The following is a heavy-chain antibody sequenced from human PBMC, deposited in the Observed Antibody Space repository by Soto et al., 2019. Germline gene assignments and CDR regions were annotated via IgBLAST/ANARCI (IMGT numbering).Heavy chain of an antibody. CDR3: ARGSGGLLWFGEQLDY. CDR1: GYTFTSYA. V-gene: IGHV1-18*01. D-gene: IGHD3-10*01. Sequence: QIQLVQSGAEVAKPGASVRVSCKASGYTFTSYAISWVRRAPGQGLEWMGWITAYNGNTNYAQKVQGRVTMTTDTSTSTAYMEPRILRSDDTAVYYCARGSGGLLWFGEQLDYWGQGTLVTVSS. CDR2: ITAYNGNT. J-gene: IGHJ4*02.